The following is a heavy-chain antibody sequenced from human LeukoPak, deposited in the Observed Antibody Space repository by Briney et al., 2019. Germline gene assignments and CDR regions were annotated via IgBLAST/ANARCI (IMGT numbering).Heavy chain of an antibody. CDR1: GFTFSSYA. CDR2: ISYDGSNK. J-gene: IGHJ4*02. V-gene: IGHV3-30*04. Sequence: GGSLRLSCAASGFTFSSYAMHWVRQAPGKGLEWVAVISYDGSNKYYADSVKGRFTISRDNSKNTLYLQMNSLRAEDTVVYYCARGKWQQLVSVLDYWGQGTLVTVSS. D-gene: IGHD6-13*01. CDR3: ARGKWQQLVSVLDY.